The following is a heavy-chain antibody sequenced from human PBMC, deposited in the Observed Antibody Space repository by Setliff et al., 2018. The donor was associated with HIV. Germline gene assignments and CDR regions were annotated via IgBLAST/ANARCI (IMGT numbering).Heavy chain of an antibody. CDR2: INHSGST. J-gene: IGHJ6*03. D-gene: IGHD3-9*01. V-gene: IGHV4-34*01. CDR3: ARGPRYYDILTGPYYYYYYMDV. CDR1: GGSFSGYY. Sequence: TLSLTCAVYGGSFSGYYWSWIRQPPGKGLEWIGEINHSGSTNYNPSLKSRVTISVDTSKNQFSLKLISVTAADTAVYYCARGPRYYDILTGPYYYYYYMDVWGKGTTVTVSS.